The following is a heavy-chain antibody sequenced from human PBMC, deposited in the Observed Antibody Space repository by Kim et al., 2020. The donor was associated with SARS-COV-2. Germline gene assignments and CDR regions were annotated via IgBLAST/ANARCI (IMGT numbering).Heavy chain of an antibody. J-gene: IGHJ4*02. D-gene: IGHD2-21*02. V-gene: IGHV1-69*01. Sequence: QKFQGRVTITADESTSTAYMELSSLRSEDTAVYYCASAYRYCGGDCYYDYWGQGTLVTVSS. CDR3: ASAYRYCGGDCYYDY.